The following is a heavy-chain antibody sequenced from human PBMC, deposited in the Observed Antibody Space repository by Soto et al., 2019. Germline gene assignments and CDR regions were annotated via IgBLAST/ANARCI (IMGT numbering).Heavy chain of an antibody. V-gene: IGHV4-28*03. CDR1: GYSISSSNW. J-gene: IGHJ4*02. CDR3: ARVPDY. Sequence: SETLSLTCAVSGYSISSSNWWGWIRQPPGKGLEWIGYIYHSGSTYYNPSLKSRVTISVDWSKNQFSLKLSSVTAADTAVYYCARVPDYWGQGTLVTVSS. CDR2: IYHSGST.